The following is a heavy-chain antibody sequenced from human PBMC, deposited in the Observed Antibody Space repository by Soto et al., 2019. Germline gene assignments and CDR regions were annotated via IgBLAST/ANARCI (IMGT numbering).Heavy chain of an antibody. J-gene: IGHJ4*02. CDR3: ARVRGFIPSH. V-gene: IGHV3-48*01. D-gene: IGHD3-16*01. CDR2: ISSSSSTI. CDR1: GFTFSSYS. Sequence: EVQLVESGGGLVQPGGSLRLSCAASGFTFSSYSMNWVRQAPGKGLEWVSYISSSSSTIYYADSVKGRFTISRDNAKNSLYLQMNSLRAEDTAVYYCARVRGFIPSHWGQGTLVTVSS.